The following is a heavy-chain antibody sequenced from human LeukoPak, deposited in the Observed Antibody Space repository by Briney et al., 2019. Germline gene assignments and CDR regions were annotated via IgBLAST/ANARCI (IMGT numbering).Heavy chain of an antibody. CDR3: ARDWKDLATARVFDY. CDR2: ISSSSSYT. J-gene: IGHJ4*02. V-gene: IGHV3-11*06. Sequence: GGSLRLSCAVSGFTFSDYYMSWIRQAPGKGLEWVSYISSSSSYTKYADSVKGRFTISRGNAKNSLYLQMNSLRAEDTSVYYCARDWKDLATARVFDYWGQGTLVTVSS. CDR1: GFTFSDYY. D-gene: IGHD1-26*01.